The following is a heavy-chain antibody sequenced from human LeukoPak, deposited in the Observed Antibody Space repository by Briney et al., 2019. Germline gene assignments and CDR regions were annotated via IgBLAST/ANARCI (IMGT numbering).Heavy chain of an antibody. D-gene: IGHD3-16*02. J-gene: IGHJ3*02. V-gene: IGHV4-59*01. CDR1: GGSISSYY. CDR2: IYYSGST. Sequence: PSETLSLTCTVSGGSISSYYWSWIRQPPGKGLEWIGYIYYSGSTNYNPSLKSRVTISVDTSKNQFSLKLSSVTAADTAVYYCASSGGAGTTYYDYVWGSYRYMAFDIWGQGTMVTVSS. CDR3: ASSGGAGTTYYDYVWGSYRYMAFDI.